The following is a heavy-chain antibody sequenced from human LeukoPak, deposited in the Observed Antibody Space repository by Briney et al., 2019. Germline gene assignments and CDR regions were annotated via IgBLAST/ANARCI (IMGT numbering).Heavy chain of an antibody. CDR1: GGSFSGYY. Sequence: SETLSLTCAVYGGSFSGYYWSWIRQPPGKGLEWIGEINHSGSTNYNPSLKSRVTISVDTSKNQFSLKLSSVTAADTAVYYCASVIDDYGMDVWGQGTTVTVSS. V-gene: IGHV4-34*01. CDR2: INHSGST. CDR3: ASVIDDYGMDV. J-gene: IGHJ6*02. D-gene: IGHD2-21*01.